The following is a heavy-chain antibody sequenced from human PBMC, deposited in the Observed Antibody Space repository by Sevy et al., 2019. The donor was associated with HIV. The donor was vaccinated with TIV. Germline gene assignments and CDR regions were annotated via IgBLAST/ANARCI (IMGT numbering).Heavy chain of an antibody. CDR1: GDSISSYY. V-gene: IGHV4-4*07. J-gene: IGHJ4*02. D-gene: IGHD1-1*01. Sequence: SETLSLTCTVSGDSISSYYWSWIRQPAGKGLEWIGRIYTSGRTNYNPSLKSRVTMSVDTSMNQFSLKLRSVTAADTAVYFCTRGEVQLWPSGFDYWGQGTLVTVSS. CDR2: IYTSGRT. CDR3: TRGEVQLWPSGFDY.